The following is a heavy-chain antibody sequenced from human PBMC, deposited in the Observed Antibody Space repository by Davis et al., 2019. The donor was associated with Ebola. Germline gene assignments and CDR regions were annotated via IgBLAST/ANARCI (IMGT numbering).Heavy chain of an antibody. CDR3: ARQRELWFGELSWDY. CDR2: IYYSGST. D-gene: IGHD3-10*01. CDR1: GGSISSYY. Sequence: MPSETLSLTCTVSGGSISSYYWSWIRQPPGKGLEWIGYIYYSGSTYYNPSLKSRVTISVDTSKNQFSLKLSSVTAADTAVYYCARQRELWFGELSWDYWGQGTLVTVSS. V-gene: IGHV4-59*08. J-gene: IGHJ4*02.